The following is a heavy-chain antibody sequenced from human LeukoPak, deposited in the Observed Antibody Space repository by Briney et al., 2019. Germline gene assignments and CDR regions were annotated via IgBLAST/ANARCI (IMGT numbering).Heavy chain of an antibody. Sequence: GGSLRLSCAASGFTVSSNYMSWVRQAPGRGLEWVANIHPEGNEKYHVESVKGRFTISRDNAKNSLFLQMNGLRVEDTAVYYCARGDAFSGDHWGQGTLVTVSS. J-gene: IGHJ4*02. V-gene: IGHV3-7*04. CDR3: ARGDAFSGDH. CDR1: GFTVSSNY. CDR2: IHPEGNEK.